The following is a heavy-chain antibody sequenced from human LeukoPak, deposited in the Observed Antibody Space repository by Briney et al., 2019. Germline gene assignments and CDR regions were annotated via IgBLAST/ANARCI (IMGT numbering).Heavy chain of an antibody. CDR3: AIDGGQSGWYSFHYYYCYMDV. Sequence: PGGSLRLSCAASGFTFSSYSMNWVRQAPGKGLEWVSSISSSSSYIYYADSVKGRFTISRDNAKNSLYLQMNSLRAEDTAVYYCAIDGGQSGWYSFHYYYCYMDVWGKGTTVTVSS. V-gene: IGHV3-21*01. CDR2: ISSSSSYI. CDR1: GFTFSSYS. J-gene: IGHJ6*03. D-gene: IGHD6-19*01.